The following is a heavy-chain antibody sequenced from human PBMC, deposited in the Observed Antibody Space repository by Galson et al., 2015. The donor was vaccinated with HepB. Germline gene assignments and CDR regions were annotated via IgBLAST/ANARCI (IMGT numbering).Heavy chain of an antibody. J-gene: IGHJ4*02. Sequence: SVKVSCKASGYTFTGNYMHWVRQAPGQGLEWMGQINPNSGGTNYAQKFQGRVTMTRDTSVSTAYMELNRLRSDDTAMYYCARGLVSGWYPSLMYWGQGTLVTVSS. D-gene: IGHD6-13*01. V-gene: IGHV1-2*06. CDR2: INPNSGGT. CDR1: GYTFTGNY. CDR3: ARGLVSGWYPSLMY.